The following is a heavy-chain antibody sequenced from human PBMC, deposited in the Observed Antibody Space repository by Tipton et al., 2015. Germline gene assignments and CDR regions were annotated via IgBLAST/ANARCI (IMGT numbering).Heavy chain of an antibody. CDR2: IYHSGST. J-gene: IGHJ4*02. CDR3: ARIRGRYVMDY. D-gene: IGHD3-16*01. Sequence: RCSWCSWVRQPPGKGLEWIGEIYHSGSTNYNPSLKSRITISVDTSKNQFFLNLSSVTAADTAVYYCARIRGRYVMDYWGQGTPVTVSS. V-gene: IGHV4-4*02. CDR1: RCSW.